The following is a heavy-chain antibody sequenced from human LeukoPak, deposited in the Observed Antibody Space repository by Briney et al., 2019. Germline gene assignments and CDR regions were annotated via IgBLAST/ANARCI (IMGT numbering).Heavy chain of an antibody. CDR2: INWNGGST. D-gene: IGHD7-27*01. V-gene: IGHV3-20*04. CDR3: AREGWGSYLQVCD. Sequence: GGSLRLSCAASGFTFSTYAMSWVRQAPGKGLEWVSGINWNGGSTGYADSVKGRFTISRDNAKNSLYLQMNSLRAEDTALYYCAREGWGSYLQVCDWGQGTLVTVSS. J-gene: IGHJ4*02. CDR1: GFTFSTYA.